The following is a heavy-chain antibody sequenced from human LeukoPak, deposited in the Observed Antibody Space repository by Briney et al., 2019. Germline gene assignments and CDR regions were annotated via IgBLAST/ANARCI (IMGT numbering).Heavy chain of an antibody. CDR1: GFTFSSYA. D-gene: IGHD6-6*01. V-gene: IGHV3-30-3*01. CDR3: EAGSSSVDY. J-gene: IGHJ4*02. CDR2: ISYDGSNK. Sequence: GGSLRFSCAASGFTFSSYAMHWVRQAPGKGLEWVAVISYDGSNKYYADSVKGRFSISRDNSKNTLYLQMNSLRAEDTAVYYCEAGSSSVDYWGQGTLVTVSS.